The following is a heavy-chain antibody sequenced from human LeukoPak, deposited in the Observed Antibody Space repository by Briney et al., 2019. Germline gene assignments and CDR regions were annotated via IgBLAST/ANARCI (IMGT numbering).Heavy chain of an antibody. J-gene: IGHJ4*02. Sequence: SETLSLTCTVSGGSISSSSYYWGWIRQPPGKGLEWIGSIYYSGSTYYNPSLKSRVTISVDTSKNQFSLKLSSVTAADTAVYYCARGGGVVVVVAATEYYFDYWGQGTLVTVSS. CDR3: ARGGGVVVVVAATEYYFDY. V-gene: IGHV4-39*01. CDR1: GGSISSSSYY. CDR2: IYYSGST. D-gene: IGHD2-15*01.